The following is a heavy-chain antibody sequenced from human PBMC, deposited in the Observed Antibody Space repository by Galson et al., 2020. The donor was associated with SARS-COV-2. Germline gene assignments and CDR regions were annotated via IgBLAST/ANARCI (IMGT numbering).Heavy chain of an antibody. Sequence: SGPTLVKPTQTLTLTCNFSGFSLGTNGVGVGWIRQPPGKALEWLALIHWDDKKRYRPSLKSRLTITKDTSRDQVVLTMTNMEPMDTGTYYCAQRLEYSSAGFDDWGQGTLVSVSS. V-gene: IGHV2-5*02. CDR3: AQRLEYSSAGFDD. J-gene: IGHJ4*02. CDR1: GFSLGTNGVG. D-gene: IGHD6-19*01. CDR2: IHWDDKK.